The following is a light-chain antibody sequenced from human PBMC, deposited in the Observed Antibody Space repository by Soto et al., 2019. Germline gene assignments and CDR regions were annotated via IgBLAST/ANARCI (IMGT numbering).Light chain of an antibody. J-gene: IGLJ2*01. CDR2: QDR. Sequence: SYELTQPPSVSVSPGQTASITCSGDKLGDKYASWYQQKPGQSPVLVIYQDRKRPSGIPERFSGSNSGNTATLTISGTQAMDEADYYCQAWVSNTVIFGGGTKVTVL. V-gene: IGLV3-1*01. CDR3: QAWVSNTVI. CDR1: KLGDKY.